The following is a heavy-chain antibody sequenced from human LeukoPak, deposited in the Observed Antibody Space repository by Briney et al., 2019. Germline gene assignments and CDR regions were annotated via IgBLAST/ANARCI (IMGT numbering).Heavy chain of an antibody. CDR2: IKQDGSEK. J-gene: IGHJ6*02. CDR1: XXXFSSXW. V-gene: IGHV3-7*01. CDR3: VYRMDV. Sequence: XLRLSXXXXXXXFSSXWMHWVRQAPGKGLEWVANIKQDGSEKYYVDSVKGRFTISRDNAKNSLYLQMNSLRAEDTAVYYCVYRMDVWGQGTMVTVSS.